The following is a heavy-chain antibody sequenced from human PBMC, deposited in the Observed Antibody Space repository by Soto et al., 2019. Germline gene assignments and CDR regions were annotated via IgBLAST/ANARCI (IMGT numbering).Heavy chain of an antibody. Sequence: QVQLQESGPGLVKPSETLSLTCTVSGGSISSYYWSWIRQPPGKGLEWIGYIYYSGSTNYNPSLRSQITISVDMSKTRFSLKLRSVTAAQTAVYYCARSRRRVKTCNMDVWGQGPTVTVSS. J-gene: IGHJ6*01. CDR1: GGSISSYY. CDR2: IYYSGST. V-gene: IGHV4-59*01. CDR3: ARSRRRVKTCNMDV. D-gene: IGHD3-3*01.